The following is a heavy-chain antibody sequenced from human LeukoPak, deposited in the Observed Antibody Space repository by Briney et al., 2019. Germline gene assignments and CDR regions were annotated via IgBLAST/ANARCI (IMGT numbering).Heavy chain of an antibody. CDR3: AKDRTSVHLWLSDLDY. D-gene: IGHD5-18*01. CDR2: ISYDGSNK. Sequence: PGRSLGLSCAASGFTFSSYVMHWVRQAPGKGLEWVAIISYDGSNKYYADSVKGRFTISRDNSKNTLFLQMNSLRAEDTAVYYCAKDRTSVHLWLSDLDYWGQGTLVTVSS. J-gene: IGHJ4*02. V-gene: IGHV3-30*18. CDR1: GFTFSSYV.